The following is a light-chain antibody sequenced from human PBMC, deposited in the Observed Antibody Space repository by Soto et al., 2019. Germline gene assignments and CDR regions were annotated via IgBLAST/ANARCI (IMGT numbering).Light chain of an antibody. CDR2: TIS. Sequence: DVVMTQSPLSLPVTLGQPASISCWPSQSLVHGDGEIYLNWFRQRPGQSPRRLIYTISNRDSGVPDRFSGSGSGTDFTLKISRVEAEDVAVYYCMQASHWPYTFGQGTNLEI. J-gene: IGKJ2*01. CDR3: MQASHWPYT. V-gene: IGKV2-30*02. CDR1: QSLVHGDGEIY.